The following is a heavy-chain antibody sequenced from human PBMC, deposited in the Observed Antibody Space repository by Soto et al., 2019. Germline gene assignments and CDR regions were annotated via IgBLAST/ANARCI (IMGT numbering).Heavy chain of an antibody. D-gene: IGHD6-13*01. CDR3: AAYSSSWYYFDY. J-gene: IGHJ4*02. CDR1: GGSVSSGSYY. Sequence: TSETLSLTCTVSGGSVSSGSYYWSWIRQPPGKGLEWIGYIYYSGSTNYNPSIKSRVTISVDTSKNQFSLKLSSVTAADTAVYYCAAYSSSWYYFDYWGQGTLVTSPQ. V-gene: IGHV4-61*01. CDR2: IYYSGST.